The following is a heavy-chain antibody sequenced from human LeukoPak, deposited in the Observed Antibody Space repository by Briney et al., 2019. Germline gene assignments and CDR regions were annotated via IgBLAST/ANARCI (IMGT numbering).Heavy chain of an antibody. CDR3: ARGVYIAAAQYGY. D-gene: IGHD6-13*01. J-gene: IGHJ4*02. V-gene: IGHV4-59*01. Sequence: PSETLSLTCTVSGGSISSYYWSWIRQPPGKGLEWIGYIYYSGTTNYNPSLKSRVTISVDTSKNQFSLKLSSVTAADTAVYYCARGVYIAAAQYGYWGQEPLVTVSS. CDR1: GGSISSYY. CDR2: IYYSGTT.